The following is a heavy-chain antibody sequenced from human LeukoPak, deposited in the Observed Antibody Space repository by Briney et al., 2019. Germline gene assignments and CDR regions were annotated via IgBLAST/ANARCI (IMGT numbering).Heavy chain of an antibody. CDR2: ISAYNGNT. J-gene: IGHJ3*02. CDR1: GYTFTSYG. Sequence: ASVKVTCKASGYTFTSYGISWVRQATGQGLEWMGWISAYNGNTNYAQKLQGRVTMTTDTSTSTAYMELRSLRSEDTAVYYCARDEAITMVRGAGDAFDIWGQGTMVTVSS. D-gene: IGHD3-10*01. V-gene: IGHV1-18*01. CDR3: ARDEAITMVRGAGDAFDI.